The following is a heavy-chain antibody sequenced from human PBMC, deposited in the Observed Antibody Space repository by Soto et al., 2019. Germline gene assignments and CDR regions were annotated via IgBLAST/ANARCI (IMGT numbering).Heavy chain of an antibody. D-gene: IGHD3-22*01. CDR1: GFTFSSYG. J-gene: IGHJ6*02. CDR2: IWYDGSNK. V-gene: IGHV3-33*01. CDR3: ARDLGTYYYDSSGIGGLRYYYYGMDV. Sequence: GGSLRLSCAASGFTFSSYGMHWVRQAPGKGLEWVAVIWYDGSNKYYADSVKGRFTISRDNSKNTLYLQMNSLRAEDTAVYYCARDLGTYYYDSSGIGGLRYYYYGMDVWGQGTTVNVSS.